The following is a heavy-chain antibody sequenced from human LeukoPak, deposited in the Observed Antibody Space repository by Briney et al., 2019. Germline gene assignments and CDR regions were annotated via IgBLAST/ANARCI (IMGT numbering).Heavy chain of an antibody. V-gene: IGHV3-53*04. Sequence: GGSLRLSCAASGFTVSSNYMSWVRQAPAKGLEWVSVIYSGGSTYYADSVKGRFTISRHNSKNTLYLQMNSLRAEDTAVYYCAREGIAAAGLGYYFDYWGQGTLVTVSS. CDR3: AREGIAAAGLGYYFDY. CDR2: IYSGGST. J-gene: IGHJ4*02. D-gene: IGHD6-13*01. CDR1: GFTVSSNY.